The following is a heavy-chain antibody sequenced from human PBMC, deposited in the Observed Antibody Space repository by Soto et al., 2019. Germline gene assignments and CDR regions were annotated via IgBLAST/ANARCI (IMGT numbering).Heavy chain of an antibody. J-gene: IGHJ1*01. CDR3: TTDRGVLRFLDSVRIAVDY. CDR1: GATLSNAW. D-gene: IGHD3-3*01. CDR2: IKSKTDGGTT. Sequence: PGGSLRLSWAASGATLSNAWIRWVRPAQEKGQEWVGRIKSKTDGGTTDYAAPMKARFTISRDDSKNTLYLQMNSLNTEDTAVYYCTTDRGVLRFLDSVRIAVDYRAQGTPVPV. V-gene: IGHV3-15*01.